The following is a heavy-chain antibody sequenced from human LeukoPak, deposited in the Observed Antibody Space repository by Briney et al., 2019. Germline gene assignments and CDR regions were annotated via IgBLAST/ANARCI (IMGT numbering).Heavy chain of an antibody. Sequence: SDTLSLTCTVSGGSISSGSNYWSWIRQPAGKGLEWIGRVYTSESTKYNPSLKSRVTISVDTSKNQFSLDLSSVTAADTAVYYCVRVDHYYGSRTLDNWFDPWGQGTLVTVSS. CDR1: GGSISSGSNY. D-gene: IGHD3-10*01. J-gene: IGHJ5*02. V-gene: IGHV4-61*02. CDR3: VRVDHYYGSRTLDNWFDP. CDR2: VYTSEST.